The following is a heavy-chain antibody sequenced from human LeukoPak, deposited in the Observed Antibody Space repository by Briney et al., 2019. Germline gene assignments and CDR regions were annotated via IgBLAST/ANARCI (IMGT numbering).Heavy chain of an antibody. D-gene: IGHD4-17*01. CDR1: GFTFSNFG. Sequence: GRSLRLSCAASGFTFSNFGMHWVRQAPGKGLEWVAVISYDGSNKHYADSVQGRFSISRDNYKNTLYLQMNSLRVEDTAVYYCANGWNTVDYWGQGTLVTVSS. V-gene: IGHV3-30*18. J-gene: IGHJ4*02. CDR3: ANGWNTVDY. CDR2: ISYDGSNK.